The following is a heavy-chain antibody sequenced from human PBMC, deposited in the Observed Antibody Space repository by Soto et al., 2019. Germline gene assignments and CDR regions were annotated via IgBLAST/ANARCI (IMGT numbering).Heavy chain of an antibody. Sequence: SETLSLTCAVSGGSLSGYFWAWIRQPPGKGLEWIGEINFGGSTNYNPSFRSRITISGDTSKNQVSLNLRSVTAADTAVYYCAREEAPQWSSTQYKNLDVWGQGTRVTFSS. D-gene: IGHD6-13*01. CDR2: INFGGST. CDR3: AREEAPQWSSTQYKNLDV. J-gene: IGHJ6*02. CDR1: GGSLSGYF. V-gene: IGHV4-34*01.